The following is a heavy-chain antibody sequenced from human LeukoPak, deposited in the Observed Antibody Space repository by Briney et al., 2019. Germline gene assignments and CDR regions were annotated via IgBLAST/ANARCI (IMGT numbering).Heavy chain of an antibody. CDR2: VSGRGDST. J-gene: IGHJ6*02. D-gene: IGHD2-15*01. V-gene: IGHV3-23*01. Sequence: PGGSLRLSCAASGFTFNNYAMTWVRQAPGKGLEWVSSVSGRGDSTYYADSVKGRFTISRDNSKNTLYLQMNSLRAEDTAVYHCAKAPPAATNYYYGTDVWGQGTTVTVSS. CDR1: GFTFNNYA. CDR3: AKAPPAATNYYYGTDV.